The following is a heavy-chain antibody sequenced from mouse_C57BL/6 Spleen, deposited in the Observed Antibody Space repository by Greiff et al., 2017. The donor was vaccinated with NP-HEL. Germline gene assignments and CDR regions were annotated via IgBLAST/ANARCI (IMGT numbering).Heavy chain of an antibody. CDR1: GYTFTSYW. J-gene: IGHJ4*01. V-gene: IGHV1-50*01. CDR3: ARYLYYGSSSPMDY. CDR2: IDPSDSYT. D-gene: IGHD1-1*01. Sequence: QVQLQHPGAELVKPGASVKLSCKASGYTFTSYWMQWVKQRPGRGLEWIGEIDPSDSYTNYNQKFKGKATLTVDTSSSPAYMQLSSLTSEDSAVYYCARYLYYGSSSPMDYWGQGTSVTVSS.